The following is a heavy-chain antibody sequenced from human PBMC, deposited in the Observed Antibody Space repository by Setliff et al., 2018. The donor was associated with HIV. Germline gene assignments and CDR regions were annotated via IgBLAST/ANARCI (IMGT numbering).Heavy chain of an antibody. D-gene: IGHD1-7*01. V-gene: IGHV4-34*01. J-gene: IGHJ6*03. CDR2: IDHSGST. Sequence: PSETLSLTWAVYGGSVSGYYWSWIRQPPGKGPEWIGEIDHSGSTNYNPSLKSRVTISVDTSKNQFSLKLSSVTAADTAVYYCARDRSNWNYGKNYMDVWGKGTTVTVSS. CDR1: GGSVSGYY. CDR3: ARDRSNWNYGKNYMDV.